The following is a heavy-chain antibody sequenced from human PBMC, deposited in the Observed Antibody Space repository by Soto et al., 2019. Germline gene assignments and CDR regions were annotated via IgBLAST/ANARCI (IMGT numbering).Heavy chain of an antibody. CDR3: ARGYCTTTICDPWFDH. CDR1: GYSFTSYW. J-gene: IGHJ5*02. CDR2: IYPGDSDT. Sequence: PGESLKISCTGVGYSFTSYWIGWVRQMPGKGLEWMGIIYPGDSDTRYSPSFQGQVTISADKSITTAYLQWSSLKASDTAMYYCARGYCTTTICDPWFDHWGHGTLVTVSS. D-gene: IGHD2-2*01. V-gene: IGHV5-51*01.